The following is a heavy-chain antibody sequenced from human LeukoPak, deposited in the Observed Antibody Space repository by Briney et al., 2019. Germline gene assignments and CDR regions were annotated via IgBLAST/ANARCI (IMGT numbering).Heavy chain of an antibody. CDR3: ARFYDRSGPHFDY. J-gene: IGHJ4*02. CDR2: IHYSGST. V-gene: IGHV4-59*01. D-gene: IGHD3-22*01. CDR1: GASISTYY. Sequence: KPSETLSLSCTVAGASISTYYWSWIRQPPGKGLEWIGDIHYSGSTNYNPSLKSRVTISVDTSKNQFSLKLSSVTAADTAVYYCARFYDRSGPHFDYWSQGTLVTVSS.